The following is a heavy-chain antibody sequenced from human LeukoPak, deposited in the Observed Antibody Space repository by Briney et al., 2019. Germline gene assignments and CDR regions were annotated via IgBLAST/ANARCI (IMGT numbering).Heavy chain of an antibody. J-gene: IGHJ6*02. D-gene: IGHD2-8*01. CDR1: GGSFSGYY. Sequence: PSETLSLTCAVYGGSFSGYYWSWIRQPPGKGLEWIGEINHSGSTNYNPSLKSRVTISVDTSKNQFSLKLSSVTAADTAVCYCARNGVRGYYYGYGMDVWGQGTTVTVSS. CDR3: ARNGVRGYYYGYGMDV. V-gene: IGHV4-34*01. CDR2: INHSGST.